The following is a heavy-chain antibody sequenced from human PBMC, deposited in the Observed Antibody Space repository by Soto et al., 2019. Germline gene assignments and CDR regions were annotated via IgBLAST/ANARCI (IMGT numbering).Heavy chain of an antibody. V-gene: IGHV4-31*03. CDR1: GGSISSGGYY. CDR2: IYYSGST. D-gene: IGHD3-22*01. Sequence: TLSLTCTVSGGSISSGGYYWSWIRQHPGKGLEWIGYIYYSGSTYYNPSLKSRVTISVDTSKNQFSLKLSSVTAADTAVYYCARALRITMIVVVPDAFDIWGQGTMVTVSS. J-gene: IGHJ3*02. CDR3: ARALRITMIVVVPDAFDI.